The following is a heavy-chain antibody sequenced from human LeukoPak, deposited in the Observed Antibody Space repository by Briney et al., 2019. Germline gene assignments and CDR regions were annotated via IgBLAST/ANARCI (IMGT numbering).Heavy chain of an antibody. CDR3: ATPRDYGGPRYAFDI. CDR1: GGSISSYY. CDR2: IYYSGST. V-gene: IGHV4-59*01. D-gene: IGHD4-23*01. J-gene: IGHJ3*02. Sequence: SETLSLTCTVSGGSISSYYWSWIRQPPGKGLEWIGYIYYSGSTNYNPSLKSRVTISVDTSKNQFSLKLDSVTAADTAVYYCATPRDYGGPRYAFDIWGQGTMVTVSS.